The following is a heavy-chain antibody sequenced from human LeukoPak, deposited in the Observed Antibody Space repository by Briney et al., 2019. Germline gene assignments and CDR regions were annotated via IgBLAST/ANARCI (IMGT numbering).Heavy chain of an antibody. CDR2: ITSNGGNT. V-gene: IGHV3-64D*09. CDR3: VKGVKAALGELYFDY. CDR1: GFTFSDDA. D-gene: IGHD3-16*01. Sequence: PGGSLRLSCSASGFTFSDDAMHWVRQAPGKGLEYVSGITSNGGNTNYADSVKGRFTISRDNSKNTLYLQMSSLRAEDTAVYHCVKGVKAALGELYFDYWGQGALVTVSS. J-gene: IGHJ4*02.